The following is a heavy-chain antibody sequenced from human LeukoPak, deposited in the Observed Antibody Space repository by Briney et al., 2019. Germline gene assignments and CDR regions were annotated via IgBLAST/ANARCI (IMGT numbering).Heavy chain of an antibody. D-gene: IGHD5-12*01. CDR1: GGSISRSTSY. Sequence: SETLSLTCTVSGGSISRSTSYWGWIRQPPGRGLEWIGSIYYSGTTYYNPSLKSRLTISVDTSKNHFSLKLSSVTAADTTVYYCASRRMSLALAYWGQGTLVTVSS. CDR2: IYYSGTT. CDR3: ASRRMSLALAY. J-gene: IGHJ4*02. V-gene: IGHV4-39*02.